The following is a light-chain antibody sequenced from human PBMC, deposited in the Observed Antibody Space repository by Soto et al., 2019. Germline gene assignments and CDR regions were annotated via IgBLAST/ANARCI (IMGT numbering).Light chain of an antibody. V-gene: IGLV2-11*01. CDR3: CSYAGSYTVL. J-gene: IGLJ2*01. CDR2: DVS. CDR1: NSDVGAYNY. Sequence: QSALTQPRSVSGSPGQSVTISCTGTNSDVGAYNYVSWYQQHPGKAPKLMIYDVSKRPSGVPDRFSGSKSGNTASLTISGLQAEDEADYYCCSYAGSYTVLFGGGTKLTVL.